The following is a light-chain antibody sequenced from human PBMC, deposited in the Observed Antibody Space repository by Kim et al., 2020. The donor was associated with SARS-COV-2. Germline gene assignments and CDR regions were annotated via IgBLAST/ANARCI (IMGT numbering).Light chain of an antibody. CDR3: QAWDKSGAV. V-gene: IGLV3-1*01. CDR1: KLGDKF. J-gene: IGLJ3*02. CDR2: QND. Sequence: SYELTQPPSVSVSPGQTANIACSGDKLGDKFAFWYQKKPGQPPLLLLYQNDKRASGIPERFSGSNSGNIATLSISGTQAVDEADYYCQAWDKSGAVFGGG.